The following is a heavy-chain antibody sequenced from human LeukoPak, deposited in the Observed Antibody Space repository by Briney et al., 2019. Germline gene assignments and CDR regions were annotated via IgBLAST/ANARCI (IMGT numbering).Heavy chain of an antibody. J-gene: IGHJ4*02. CDR3: ARASYSSSWYSVTN. D-gene: IGHD6-13*01. V-gene: IGHV4-34*01. Sequence: PSETLSLTCAVYGGSFGGYYWSWIRQPPGEGLEWIGEIYHSGSTNYNPSLKSRVTISVDKSKNQFSLKLSSVTAADTAVYCCARASYSSSWYSVTNWGQGTLVTVSS. CDR2: IYHSGST. CDR1: GGSFGGYY.